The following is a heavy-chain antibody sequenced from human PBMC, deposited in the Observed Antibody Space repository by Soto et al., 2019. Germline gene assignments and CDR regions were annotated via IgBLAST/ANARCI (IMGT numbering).Heavy chain of an antibody. D-gene: IGHD5-12*01. Sequence: ASVKASCKASGYTFTSNYMNWVRQAPGQGLEWMGMINPTSGTTSYAQKFQGRVTLTRDTSTSTVSMELSSLRSEDTAVYYCARELYDLRGYQFGTVDYWGQGPLITVS. V-gene: IGHV1-46*01. J-gene: IGHJ4*02. CDR1: GYTFTSNY. CDR3: ARELYDLRGYQFGTVDY. CDR2: INPTSGTT.